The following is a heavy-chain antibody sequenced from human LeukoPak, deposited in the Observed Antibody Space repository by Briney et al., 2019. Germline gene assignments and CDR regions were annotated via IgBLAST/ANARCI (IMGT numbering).Heavy chain of an antibody. CDR1: GFTFGDYA. Sequence: PGRSLRLSCTASGFTFGDYAMSWVRQAPGKGLEWVGFIRSKAYGGTTEYAASVKGRFTISRDDSKSIAYLQMNSLKTEDTAVYYCTRVEGGYYYGSGGYYNFWGQGTLVTVSS. V-gene: IGHV3-49*04. CDR2: IRSKAYGGTT. J-gene: IGHJ4*02. D-gene: IGHD3-10*01. CDR3: TRVEGGYYYGSGGYYNF.